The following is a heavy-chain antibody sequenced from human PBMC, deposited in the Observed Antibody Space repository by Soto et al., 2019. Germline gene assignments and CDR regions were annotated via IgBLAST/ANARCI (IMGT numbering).Heavy chain of an antibody. CDR2: ISTGSTYI. Sequence: EGQLVQSGGGLVKPGGSLRLSCTASGFTFSTHSMHWVRQAPGKGLEWVSSISTGSTYIDYAGSVKGRFTITGDDSKNTVYLQMHSLRVEDTAVYYCAKWNGYGDFWGQGTLVTVSS. V-gene: IGHV3-21*04. J-gene: IGHJ4*02. D-gene: IGHD1-1*01. CDR1: GFTFSTHS. CDR3: AKWNGYGDF.